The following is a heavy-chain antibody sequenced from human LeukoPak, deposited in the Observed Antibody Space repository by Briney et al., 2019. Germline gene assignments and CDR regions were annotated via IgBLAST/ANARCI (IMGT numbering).Heavy chain of an antibody. CDR1: GFTFDDYT. J-gene: IGHJ4*01. V-gene: IGHV3-43*01. Sequence: AGSLSLSSAASGFTFDDYTMHWVRQAPGKGLEWVSLISWDGGSTYYADSVKGRFTISRDNSKNSLYLQMNSLRTEDTALYYCASYDSKSAHFDYWG. CDR2: ISWDGGST. CDR3: ASYDSKSAHFDY. D-gene: IGHD3-22*01.